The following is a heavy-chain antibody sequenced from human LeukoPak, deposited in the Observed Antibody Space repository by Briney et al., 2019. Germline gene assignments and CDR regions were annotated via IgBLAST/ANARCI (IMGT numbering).Heavy chain of an antibody. V-gene: IGHV3-74*01. D-gene: IGHD3-10*02. CDR1: GFTFSTFW. CDR2: INHDGSST. J-gene: IGHJ6*04. CDR3: AELGITMIGGV. Sequence: GGSLRPSCATSGFTFSTFWMHWVRQAPGKGLVWVSRINHDGSSTNYADSVKGRFTISRDNAKNTLYLQMNSLRAEDTAVYYCAELGITMIGGVWGKGTTVTISS.